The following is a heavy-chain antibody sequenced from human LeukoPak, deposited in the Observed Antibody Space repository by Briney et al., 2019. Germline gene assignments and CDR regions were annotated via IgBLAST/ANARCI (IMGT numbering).Heavy chain of an antibody. J-gene: IGHJ3*02. CDR3: ARDLDI. V-gene: IGHV4-30-4*07. CDR1: GGSISSGGYS. CDR2: IYYSGGT. Sequence: PSQTLSLTCAVSGGSISSGGYSWSWIRQPPGKGLEWIGYIYYSGGTYYNPSLKSRVTISVDTSKNQFSLKLSSVTAADTAVYYCARDLDIWGQGTMVTVSS.